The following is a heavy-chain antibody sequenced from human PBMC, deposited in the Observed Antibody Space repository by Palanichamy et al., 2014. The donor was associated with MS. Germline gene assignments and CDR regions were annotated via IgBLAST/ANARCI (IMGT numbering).Heavy chain of an antibody. V-gene: IGHV3-53*01. CDR2: MYADGSA. Sequence: EVQLVESGGGLIPPGGSLRLSCAASGFTVRHHYMSWVRQAPGKGLEWVSVMYADGSAYYANSVKGRFTLSRDNSQNTLDLQMNRLRAEDTAVYYCATSKTVVTRPLESWGQGTLVTVSS. CDR3: ATSKTVVTRPLES. J-gene: IGHJ5*02. CDR1: GFTVRHHY. D-gene: IGHD2-21*02.